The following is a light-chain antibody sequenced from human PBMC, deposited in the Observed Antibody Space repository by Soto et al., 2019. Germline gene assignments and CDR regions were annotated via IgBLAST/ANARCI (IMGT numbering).Light chain of an antibody. J-gene: IGKJ4*01. CDR2: AAS. CDR1: QGISSY. V-gene: IGKV1-9*01. CDR3: QRLNSFPLT. Sequence: DIQLTQSPSFLSASVGDRVTITCRASQGISSYLAWYQQKPGQAPKLLIYAASTLQSGVPSRLSGSGSGTEFALTISSLQAQDFASYYCQRLNSFPLTFGGGTNVEIK.